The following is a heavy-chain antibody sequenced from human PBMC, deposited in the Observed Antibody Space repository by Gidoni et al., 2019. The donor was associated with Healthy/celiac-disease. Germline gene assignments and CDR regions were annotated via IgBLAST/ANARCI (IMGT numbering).Heavy chain of an antibody. CDR1: GFTLSNAW. CDR3: TTDTLQWLVQITGFDY. CDR2: IKSKTGGGTT. Sequence: EVQLVESGGGLVKPGGSLRLPWGAPGFTLSNAWRRWVRQAPGKGLEWVGRIKSKTGGGTTDYAAPVKGRFTISRDDSKNTLYLQMNSLKTEDTAVYYCTTDTLQWLVQITGFDYWGQGTLVTVSS. D-gene: IGHD6-19*01. J-gene: IGHJ4*02. V-gene: IGHV3-15*01.